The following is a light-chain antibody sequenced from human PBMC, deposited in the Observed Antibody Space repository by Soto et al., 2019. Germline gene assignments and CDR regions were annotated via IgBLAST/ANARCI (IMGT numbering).Light chain of an antibody. J-gene: IGKJ5*01. CDR3: QQRSNWPIT. V-gene: IGKV3-15*01. Sequence: GVTQSAATLSVSPGERSTLSCRASQSVSTNLAWYQQMPGQAPRLLIYGASERATGIPARFSGSGAGTEFTLTISSLQSEDITVYYCQQRSNWPITFGQGTRLEI. CDR1: QSVSTN. CDR2: GAS.